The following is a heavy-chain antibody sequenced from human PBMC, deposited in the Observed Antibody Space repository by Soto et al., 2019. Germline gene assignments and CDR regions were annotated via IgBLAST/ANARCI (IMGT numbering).Heavy chain of an antibody. Sequence: QVQLVQSGAEVKKPGASVKVSCKASGYFFASYSMHWVRQAPGQGLEWMGMINPSVGSTSYVEKCQGRVTMTRDTSTSTVYMELSSRRSEDTAVYYCARDSAGRDEFESSGDFDYWGQGTLVTVSS. D-gene: IGHD3-22*01. CDR2: INPSVGST. J-gene: IGHJ4*02. V-gene: IGHV1-46*01. CDR3: ARDSAGRDEFESSGDFDY. CDR1: GYFFASYS.